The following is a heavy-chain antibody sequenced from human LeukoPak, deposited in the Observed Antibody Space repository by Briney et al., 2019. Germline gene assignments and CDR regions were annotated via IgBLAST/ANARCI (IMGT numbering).Heavy chain of an antibody. J-gene: IGHJ4*02. CDR2: LTGSGGSA. CDR1: GFTFSSYA. D-gene: IGHD1-26*01. V-gene: IGHV3-23*01. Sequence: GGSLRLSCAASGFTFSSYAMSWVRQAPGKGLEWVSALTGSGGSAYYADSVQGRFTISRDNSKNTLYLQMNSLRAEDTAVYYCAKARGLGIVGAHFDYWGQGTLVTVSS. CDR3: AKARGLGIVGAHFDY.